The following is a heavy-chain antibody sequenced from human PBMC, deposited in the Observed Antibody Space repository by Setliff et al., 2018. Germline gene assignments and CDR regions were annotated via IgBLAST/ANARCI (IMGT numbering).Heavy chain of an antibody. Sequence: GGSLRLSCAASGFSFGGHDMHWVRQAPGKGLEWVAFIRYDGTTESYADSVRGRFTISRDNAKNSLYLQMNSLRVEDTAVYYCARGGSYPDYGGQGTVVTVSS. CDR3: ARGGSYPDY. V-gene: IGHV3-30*02. CDR2: IRYDGTTE. CDR1: GFSFGGHD. D-gene: IGHD3-16*01. J-gene: IGHJ4*02.